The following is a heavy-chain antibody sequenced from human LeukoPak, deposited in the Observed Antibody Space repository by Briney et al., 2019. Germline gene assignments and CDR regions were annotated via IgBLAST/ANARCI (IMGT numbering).Heavy chain of an antibody. CDR2: ISVSAGST. J-gene: IGHJ4*02. CDR1: GFTLSRYW. V-gene: IGHV3-23*01. CDR3: AKDSNSGYDSYYFDY. Sequence: GGSLRLSCAASGFTLSRYWMTWVRQAPGKGLEWVSAISVSAGSTYYADSVKGRFTISRDNSKNTLYLQMNSLRAEDTAVYYCAKDSNSGYDSYYFDYWGQGTLVTVSS. D-gene: IGHD5-12*01.